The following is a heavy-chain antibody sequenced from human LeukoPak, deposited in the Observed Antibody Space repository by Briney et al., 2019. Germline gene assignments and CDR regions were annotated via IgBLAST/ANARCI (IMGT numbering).Heavy chain of an antibody. Sequence: ASVKVSCKASGYTFTSYAMNWVRQAPGQGLEWMGWINTNTGNPTYAQGFTGRFVFSLDTSVSTAYPQISSLKAEDTAVYYCARDRVGGYYAIIDYWGQGTLVTVSS. CDR1: GYTFTSYA. V-gene: IGHV7-4-1*02. D-gene: IGHD3-22*01. CDR3: ARDRVGGYYAIIDY. CDR2: INTNTGNP. J-gene: IGHJ4*02.